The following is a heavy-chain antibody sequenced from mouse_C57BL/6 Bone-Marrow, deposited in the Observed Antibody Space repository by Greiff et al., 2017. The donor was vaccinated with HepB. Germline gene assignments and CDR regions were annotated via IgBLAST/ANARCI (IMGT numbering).Heavy chain of an antibody. CDR2: IYPGDGDT. CDR3: ARSDGYDVDYAMDY. Sequence: QLQQSGPELVKPGASVKISCKASGYAFSSSWMNWVKQRPGKGLEWIGRIYPGDGDTNYNGKFKGKATLTADKSSSTAYMQLSSLTSEDSAVYFCARSDGYDVDYAMDYWGQGTSVTVSS. D-gene: IGHD2-2*01. V-gene: IGHV1-82*01. CDR1: GYAFSSSW. J-gene: IGHJ4*01.